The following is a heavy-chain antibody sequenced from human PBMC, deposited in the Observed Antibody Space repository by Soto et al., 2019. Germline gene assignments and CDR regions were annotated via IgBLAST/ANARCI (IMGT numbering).Heavy chain of an antibody. CDR2: INSISSTI. Sequence: GGSLRISCASSVFTFSSYNMNWVRQAPGKGLDLIQYINSISSTIYYADSVKGRFTISRDNAKSSLYLQMNNLRDEDTAVYYCAREDLVWLGELIRNSYNHAMDVWGQGTTVTVSS. V-gene: IGHV3-48*02. CDR1: VFTFSSYN. CDR3: AREDLVWLGELIRNSYNHAMDV. D-gene: IGHD3-10*01. J-gene: IGHJ6*02.